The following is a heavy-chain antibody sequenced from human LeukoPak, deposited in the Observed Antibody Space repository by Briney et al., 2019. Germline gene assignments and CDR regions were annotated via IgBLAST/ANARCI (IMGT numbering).Heavy chain of an antibody. J-gene: IGHJ4*02. Sequence: PGGSLRLSCAASGFTFSSYSMNWVRQAPGKGLEWVSSISSSSSYIYYADSVKGRFTISRDNSKNTLYLQMNSLRAEDTAVYYCARADKWELTNPDYWGQGTLVTVSS. D-gene: IGHD1-26*01. CDR2: ISSSSSYI. CDR1: GFTFSSYS. V-gene: IGHV3-21*01. CDR3: ARADKWELTNPDY.